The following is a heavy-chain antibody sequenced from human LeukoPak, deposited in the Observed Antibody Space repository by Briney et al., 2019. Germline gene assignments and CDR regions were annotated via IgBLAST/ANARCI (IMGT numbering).Heavy chain of an antibody. CDR1: GYTFINYG. J-gene: IGHJ4*02. CDR3: ARVEGGYDFWSGYSGYFDY. Sequence: ASVKVSCKASGYTFINYGITWVRQAPGQGLEWMGWISAYNGNTNYAQKLQGRVTMTTDTSSSTAYMELRSLRSDDTAVYYCARVEGGYDFWSGYSGYFDYWGQGTLVTVSS. V-gene: IGHV1-18*01. CDR2: ISAYNGNT. D-gene: IGHD3-3*01.